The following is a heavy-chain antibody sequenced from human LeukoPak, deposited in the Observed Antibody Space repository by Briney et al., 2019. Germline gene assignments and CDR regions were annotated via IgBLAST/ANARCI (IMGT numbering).Heavy chain of an antibody. V-gene: IGHV1-2*04. CDR2: INPNSGGT. Sequence: GASVKVSCKASGYTFTGYYMHWVRQAPGQGLEWMGWINPNSGGTNYAQKFQGWVTMTRDTSISTAYMELSRLRSDDTAVYYCARGGGQWLVPYYFDYWGQGTLVTVSS. CDR1: GYTFTGYY. D-gene: IGHD6-19*01. J-gene: IGHJ4*02. CDR3: ARGGGQWLVPYYFDY.